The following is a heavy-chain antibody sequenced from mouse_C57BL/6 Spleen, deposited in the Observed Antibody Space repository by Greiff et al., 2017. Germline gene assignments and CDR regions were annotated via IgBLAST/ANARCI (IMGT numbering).Heavy chain of an antibody. D-gene: IGHD2-4*01. CDR1: GYTFTGYW. Sequence: QVHVKQSGAELAKPGASVTLSCKASGYTFTGYWMHWVKQRPGQGLEWIGYINPSSGYTKYNQKFKDKATLTADKSSSTAYMQLRSLTYEDSAVYYCANCDYGEDYFDYWGQGTTLTVSS. CDR3: ANCDYGEDYFDY. J-gene: IGHJ2*01. V-gene: IGHV1-7*01. CDR2: INPSSGYT.